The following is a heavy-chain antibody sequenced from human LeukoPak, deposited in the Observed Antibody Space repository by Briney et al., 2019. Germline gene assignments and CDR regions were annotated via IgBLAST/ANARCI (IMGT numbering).Heavy chain of an antibody. CDR2: INHSGST. Sequence: SETLSLTCAVYGGSFSGYYWSWIRQPPGKGLEWIGEINHSGSTNYNPSLKSRVTISVDTSKNQFSLKLSSVTAADTAVYYCARHSGYSYGSADYWGQGTLVTVSS. CDR1: GGSFSGYY. D-gene: IGHD5-18*01. J-gene: IGHJ4*02. CDR3: ARHSGYSYGSADY. V-gene: IGHV4-34*01.